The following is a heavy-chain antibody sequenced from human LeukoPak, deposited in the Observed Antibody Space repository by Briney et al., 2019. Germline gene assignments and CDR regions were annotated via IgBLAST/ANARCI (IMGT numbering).Heavy chain of an antibody. CDR1: GYTFTSYY. CDR2: INPSGGST. CDR3: ARGGRQQLVRDWFDP. D-gene: IGHD6-13*01. J-gene: IGHJ5*02. V-gene: IGHV1-46*01. Sequence: ASVKVSCKASGYTFTSYYMHWVRQAPGQGLEWMGIINPSGGSTSYAQKFQGRVTMTRDTSTSTVYMELSSLRSEDTAVYHCARGGRQQLVRDWFDPWGQGTLVTVSS.